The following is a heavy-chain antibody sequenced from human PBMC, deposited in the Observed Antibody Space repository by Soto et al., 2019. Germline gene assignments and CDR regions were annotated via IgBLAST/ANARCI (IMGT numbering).Heavy chain of an antibody. Sequence: VGSLRLSCAASGFSLRDYGMHWVRQAPGKGLEYVAAVSDDGSEQYYADSVRGRFTISRDNSKNTVYLQLDSLTTGDTAVYYCARDPTGGYFHYDYWGQGALVTVS. CDR1: GFSLRDYG. CDR3: ARDPTGGYFHYDY. D-gene: IGHD1-26*01. J-gene: IGHJ4*02. CDR2: VSDDGSEQ. V-gene: IGHV3-30*17.